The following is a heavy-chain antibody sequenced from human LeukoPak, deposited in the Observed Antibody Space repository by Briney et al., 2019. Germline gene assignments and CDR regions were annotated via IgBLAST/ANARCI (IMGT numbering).Heavy chain of an antibody. CDR3: VKDFGRNLGGPGY. CDR1: GFTFSSYA. CDR2: TSGSGGST. J-gene: IGHJ4*02. V-gene: IGHV3-23*01. Sequence: GGSLRLSCAASGFTFSSYAMSLVRQAPGKGLEWVSATSGSGGSTYYADSVKGRFAISRDNSKSTLYLQMNSLRVEDTAVYYCVKDFGRNLGGPGYWGRGTLVTVSS. D-gene: IGHD3-10*01.